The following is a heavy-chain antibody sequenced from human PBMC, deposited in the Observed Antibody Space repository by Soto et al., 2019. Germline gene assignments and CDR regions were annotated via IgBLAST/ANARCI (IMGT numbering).Heavy chain of an antibody. J-gene: IGHJ6*04. CDR2: LDTEGGST. Sequence: EVQLVESGGALVQPGGSLRLSCAASGFTFSNYWMYWVRQAPGKGLVWVSRLDTEGGSTIYADSVKGRFTISRDNARNTLYLQRESLRGEDTAVYYCATDCGRVTSSGVAIHANHVGVWGRGTPVTVAA. V-gene: IGHV3-74*01. CDR3: ATDCGRVTSSGVAIHANHVGV. D-gene: IGHD3-3*01. CDR1: GFTFSNYW.